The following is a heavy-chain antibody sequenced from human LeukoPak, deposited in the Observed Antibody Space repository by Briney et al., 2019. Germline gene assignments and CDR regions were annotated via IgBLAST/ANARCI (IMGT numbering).Heavy chain of an antibody. CDR2: ISSYNGDT. J-gene: IGHJ4*02. V-gene: IGHV1-18*04. CDR1: GYTFTSYG. D-gene: IGHD2-15*01. CDR3: ARGVPYCSGGSCYIDY. Sequence: ASVKVSCKASGYTFTSYGISWVRQAPGQGLEWMGWISSYNGDTNYAQKLQGRVTMTTDTSTSTAYMELWSLRSDDTAVYYCARGVPYCSGGSCYIDYWGQGTLVTVSS.